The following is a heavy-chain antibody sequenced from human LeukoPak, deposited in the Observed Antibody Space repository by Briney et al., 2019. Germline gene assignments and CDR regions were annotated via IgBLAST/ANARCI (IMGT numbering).Heavy chain of an antibody. V-gene: IGHV4-31*03. J-gene: IGHJ3*02. Sequence: PSETLSLTCTVSGGSFSSGGYYWSWIRQHPGKGLEWIGYIYYSGSTYYNPSLKSRVTISVDTSKSQLSLKLSSVTAADTAVYYCARGLRFLEWFSDAFDIWGQGTMVTVSS. CDR1: GGSFSSGGYY. CDR3: ARGLRFLEWFSDAFDI. D-gene: IGHD3-3*01. CDR2: IYYSGST.